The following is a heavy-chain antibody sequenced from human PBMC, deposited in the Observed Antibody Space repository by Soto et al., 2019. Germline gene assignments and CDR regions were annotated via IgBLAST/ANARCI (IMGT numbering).Heavy chain of an antibody. CDR1: GYTFTSYA. Sequence: ASVKVSCKASGYTFTSYAMHWVRQAPGQRLEWMGWINAGNGNTKYSQRFQGRVTIARDTSASTAYMELSSLRSEDTAVYYCARGSGYYYWDDYWGQGTLVTVSS. D-gene: IGHD3-22*01. V-gene: IGHV1-3*01. J-gene: IGHJ4*02. CDR2: INAGNGNT. CDR3: ARGSGYYYWDDY.